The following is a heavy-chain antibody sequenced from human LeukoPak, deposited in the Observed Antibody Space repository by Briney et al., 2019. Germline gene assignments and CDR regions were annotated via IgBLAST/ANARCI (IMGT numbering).Heavy chain of an antibody. CDR2: IYNSGTT. J-gene: IGHJ6*04. D-gene: IGHD1-1*01. Sequence: PGGSLRLSCVASGFAVSNNYMSWVRQSPGKGLEWVSVIYNSGTTYYADSVKGRSTISRDDSKNTMYLELNNLKAEDTAVYFCARLLGGDTTEDVWGRGTTVTVSS. CDR1: GFAVSNNY. CDR3: ARLLGGDTTEDV. V-gene: IGHV3-66*04.